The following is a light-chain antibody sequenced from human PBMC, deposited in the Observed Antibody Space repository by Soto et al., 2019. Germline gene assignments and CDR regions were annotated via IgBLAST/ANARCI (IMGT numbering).Light chain of an antibody. CDR1: SSDVGGYDY. Sequence: QSALTQPASVSGSPGQSITISCTGTSSDVGGYDYVSWYQQHPGKTPKLIIYEVSNRPSGVSNRFSGSKSGNTASLTISGLQAEDEADYYCSSYTSSSTVHVVFGGGTKLTVL. V-gene: IGLV2-14*01. J-gene: IGLJ2*01. CDR2: EVS. CDR3: SSYTSSSTVHVV.